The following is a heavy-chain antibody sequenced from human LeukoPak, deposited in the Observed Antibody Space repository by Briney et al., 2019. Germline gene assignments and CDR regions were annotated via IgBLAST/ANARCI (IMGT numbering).Heavy chain of an antibody. CDR2: TYNGGGT. J-gene: IGHJ3*01. V-gene: IGHV3-53*01. D-gene: IGHD2-15*01. CDR3: ARAQRIMMTHAFDL. CDR1: AFTDSVNY. Sequence: GGSLRLSSAASAFTDSVNYMSRARQAPGRGLVWVSVTYNGGGTYYADSVKGRFTISRDSSKNTLYLQMNSLRAEDTAVYHCARAQRIMMTHAFDLWGQGTMVTVSS.